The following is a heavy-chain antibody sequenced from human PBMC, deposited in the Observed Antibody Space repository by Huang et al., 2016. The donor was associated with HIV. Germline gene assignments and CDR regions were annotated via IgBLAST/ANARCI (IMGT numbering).Heavy chain of an antibody. CDR3: ATVDYYDTSGPQRGYFDN. Sequence: QVQLVQSGAEVKKPGSSVKVSCKASGGSFRNFAIGWVRQAPGQGLEWMGGSIPTLGTANDAQKCQGRVTIIADESTSTAYMELSSLRSEDTAVYYCATVDYYDTSGPQRGYFDNWGQGTLVTVSS. V-gene: IGHV1-69*01. CDR2: SIPTLGTA. D-gene: IGHD3-22*01. J-gene: IGHJ4*02. CDR1: GGSFRNFA.